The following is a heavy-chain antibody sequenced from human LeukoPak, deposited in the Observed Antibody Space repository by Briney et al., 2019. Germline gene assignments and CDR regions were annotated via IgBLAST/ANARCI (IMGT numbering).Heavy chain of an antibody. CDR1: GFTFSSYS. CDR3: ASAYSAYDPDYYMDV. Sequence: PGGSLRLSCAASGFTFSSYSMNWVRQAPGKGLEWVSYISSSSSTIYYADSVKGRFTISRDNAKNSLYLQMNSLRAEDTAVYYCASAYSAYDPDYYMDVWGKGTTVTVSS. J-gene: IGHJ6*03. V-gene: IGHV3-48*01. CDR2: ISSSSSTI. D-gene: IGHD5-12*01.